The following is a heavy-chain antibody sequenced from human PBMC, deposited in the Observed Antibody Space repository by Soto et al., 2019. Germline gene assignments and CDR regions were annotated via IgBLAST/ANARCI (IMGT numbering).Heavy chain of an antibody. CDR2: ISAYNGNT. V-gene: IGHV1-18*01. D-gene: IGHD6-19*01. Sequence: ASVKVSCKASGYTFTSYGISWVRQAPGQGLEWMGWISAYNGNTNYAQKLQGRVTMTTDTSTSTAYMELRSLRSDDTAVYYCAREYSSGWYGSCYFEQGWRGTLSTVSS. CDR1: GYTFTSYG. J-gene: IGHJ2*01. CDR3: AREYSSGWYGSCYFEQ.